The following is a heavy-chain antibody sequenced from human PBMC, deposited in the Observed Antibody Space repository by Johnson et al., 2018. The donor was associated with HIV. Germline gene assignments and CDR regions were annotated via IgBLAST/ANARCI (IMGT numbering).Heavy chain of an antibody. J-gene: IGHJ3*02. CDR2: IYSGGST. D-gene: IGHD2-2*01. CDR3: ARDRGVVVLHGAFDI. CDR1: GFIFDDYA. V-gene: IGHV3-66*01. Sequence: VQLVESGGGLVQPGRSLRLSCAASGFIFDDYAMHWVRQVPGKGLEWVSVIYSGGSTYYADSVKGRFTISRDNSKNTLYLQMNSLRAEDTAVYYCARDRGVVVLHGAFDIWGQGTMVTVSS.